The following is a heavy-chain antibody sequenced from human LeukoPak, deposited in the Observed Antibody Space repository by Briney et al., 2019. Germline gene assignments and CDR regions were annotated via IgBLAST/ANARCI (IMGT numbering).Heavy chain of an antibody. CDR2: ISSSSDTI. J-gene: IGHJ4*02. D-gene: IGHD3-10*01. Sequence: GGSLRLSCAASGFTFSTYSMNWVRQAPGKGLEWVSYISSSSDTIYYADSVKGRFTISRDNAKNSLYLQMNSLRDEDTAVYYCARDVPGVRGVIRFDYWGQGTLVTVSS. CDR1: GFTFSTYS. CDR3: ARDVPGVRGVIRFDY. V-gene: IGHV3-48*02.